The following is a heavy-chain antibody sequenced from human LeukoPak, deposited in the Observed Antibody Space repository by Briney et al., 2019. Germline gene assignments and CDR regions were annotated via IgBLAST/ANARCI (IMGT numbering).Heavy chain of an antibody. CDR2: IHYRGNT. D-gene: IGHD2-2*01. V-gene: IGHV4-39*02. CDR1: GGSVSSIAYY. CDR3: ARGLVVGAAASYPGYYFDY. Sequence: SETLSLTCTVSGGSVSSIAYYWGWIRQPPGKGLEWIGSIHYRGNTYYNPSLKSRVTISVDTSKNRFSLNLSSVTAADTAVYHCARGLVVGAAASYPGYYFDYWGQGTLVTVSS. J-gene: IGHJ4*02.